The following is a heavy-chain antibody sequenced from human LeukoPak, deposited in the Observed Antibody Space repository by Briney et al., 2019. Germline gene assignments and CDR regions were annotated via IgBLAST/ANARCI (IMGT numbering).Heavy chain of an antibody. CDR3: ARDPLLWQRNNWFDP. V-gene: IGHV1-46*01. CDR2: INPRGGST. Sequence: ASVKVSCKASGYTFTSYYMHWVRQAPGQGLEWMGIINPRGGSTSYAQKFQGRVTMTRDTSTSTVYMELSSLRSEDTAVYYCARDPLLWQRNNWFDPWGRGTLVTVSS. CDR1: GYTFTSYY. J-gene: IGHJ5*02. D-gene: IGHD2-15*01.